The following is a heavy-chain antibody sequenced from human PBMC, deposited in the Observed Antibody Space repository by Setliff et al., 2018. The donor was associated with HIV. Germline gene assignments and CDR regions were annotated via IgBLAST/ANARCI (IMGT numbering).Heavy chain of an antibody. D-gene: IGHD2-15*01. CDR3: ARGGPPRVATLYWFDP. J-gene: IGHJ5*02. Sequence: ASVKVSCKASGYTFINYGINWLRQAPGQGLEWMGWINTYNGNTKYGQKFQGSVTMTTDTSPSTVYMELRSLTSDDTALYYCARGGPPRVATLYWFDPWGQGTLVTVSS. CDR2: INTYNGNT. V-gene: IGHV1-18*04. CDR1: GYTFINYG.